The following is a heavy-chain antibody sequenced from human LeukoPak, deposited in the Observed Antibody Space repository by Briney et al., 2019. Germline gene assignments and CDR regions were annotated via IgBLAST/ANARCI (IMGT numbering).Heavy chain of an antibody. CDR2: IGGSGGST. J-gene: IGHJ3*02. Sequence: GGSLRLSCAASGFTFSSHAMNWVRQAPGKGLEWVSVIGGSGGSTYYADSVKGRFTISRDNAKNSLYLQMNSLRAEDTALYYCAKDSGSWYFGAFDIWGQGTMVTVSS. V-gene: IGHV3-23*01. CDR3: AKDSGSWYFGAFDI. CDR1: GFTFSSHA. D-gene: IGHD6-13*01.